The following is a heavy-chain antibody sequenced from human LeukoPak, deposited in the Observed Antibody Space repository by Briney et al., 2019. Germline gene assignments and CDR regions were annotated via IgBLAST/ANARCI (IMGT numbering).Heavy chain of an antibody. Sequence: SETLSLTCTVSGGSISDSSFYWGWIRQPPGKGLEWIGSVHSSGNTNYAPSLNSRVTLSVDTSKNQFSLKLSSVTAADTAVYYCAASRRAYETTVTTWSSIYFDHWGQGTLVTVSS. CDR3: AASRRAYETTVTTWSSIYFDH. J-gene: IGHJ4*02. CDR2: VHSSGNT. D-gene: IGHD4-17*01. V-gene: IGHV4-39*01. CDR1: GGSISDSSFY.